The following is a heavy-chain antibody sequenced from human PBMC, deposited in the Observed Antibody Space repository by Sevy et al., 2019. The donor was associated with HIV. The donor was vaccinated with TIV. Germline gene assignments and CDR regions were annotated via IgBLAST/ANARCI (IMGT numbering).Heavy chain of an antibody. CDR1: GFSLSAYW. D-gene: IGHD1-26*01. CDR2: INYDGSVK. Sequence: VGSLRLSCTASGFSLSAYWMNWVRQTPGKGLEWVSYINYDGSVKHYADSVKGRFTISRDNVRNTLYLQMSSLRGEDSATYYCARAIGLSDAYWAQGTLVTVSS. V-gene: IGHV3-74*01. J-gene: IGHJ4*02. CDR3: ARAIGLSDAY.